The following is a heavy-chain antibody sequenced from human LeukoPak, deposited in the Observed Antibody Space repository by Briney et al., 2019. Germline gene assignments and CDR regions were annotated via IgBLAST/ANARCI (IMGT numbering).Heavy chain of an antibody. J-gene: IGHJ5*02. D-gene: IGHD6-19*01. CDR1: GFTFSSAW. CDR3: TTGMHTSGWS. CDR2: IKSKTDGGTT. V-gene: IGHV3-15*01. Sequence: GGSLRLSCAASGFTFSSAWMTRIRHAPARGREWGGRIKSKTDGGTTDCAAPVKGRFPISRDDSKDTLYLQMTSLKTEDTAVYYCTTGMHTSGWSWGQGTLVTVSS.